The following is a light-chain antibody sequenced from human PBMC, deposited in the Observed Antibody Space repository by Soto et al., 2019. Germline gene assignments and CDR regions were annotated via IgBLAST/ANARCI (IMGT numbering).Light chain of an antibody. Sequence: DVQMTQSPSTLSASVGDRVTITCRASQSINDWLAWYQQKPGKAPKLLIYRSSTLQSGVPSRFSGSGFGTEFTLTISSLQPDDFATYYCQQYWGTFGQGTKVDIK. CDR1: QSINDW. CDR2: RSS. V-gene: IGKV1-5*03. J-gene: IGKJ1*01. CDR3: QQYWGT.